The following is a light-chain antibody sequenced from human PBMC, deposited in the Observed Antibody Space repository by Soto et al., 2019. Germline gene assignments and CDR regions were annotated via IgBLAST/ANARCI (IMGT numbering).Light chain of an antibody. J-gene: IGLJ1*01. V-gene: IGLV2-14*01. CDR1: SSVVGGYKY. CDR3: SSYTSSSTRV. CDR2: DVS. Sequence: QSVLTQPASVSGSPGQSITISCTGTSSVVGGYKYVSWYQQHPGEAPKLMIYDVSNRPSGVSNRFSGSKSGNTASLTISGLQAEDEADYYCSSYTSSSTRVFGTGTKVNVL.